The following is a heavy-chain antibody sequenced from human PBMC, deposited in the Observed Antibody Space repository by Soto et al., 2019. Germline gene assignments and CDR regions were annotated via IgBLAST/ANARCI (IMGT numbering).Heavy chain of an antibody. CDR2: ISGSGGST. CDR1: GFTFSSYA. D-gene: IGHD3-22*01. CDR3: AKGRGYVDYDRSGPVLFDY. J-gene: IGHJ4*02. V-gene: IGHV3-23*01. Sequence: EVQLLESGGGLVQPGGSLRLSCAASGFTFSSYAMSWVRQAPGKGLEWVSAISGSGGSTYYAHSVKGRFTISRDNSKNTLYLHMNSLRAEDTAVYYCAKGRGYVDYDRSGPVLFDYWGQGTLVTVSS.